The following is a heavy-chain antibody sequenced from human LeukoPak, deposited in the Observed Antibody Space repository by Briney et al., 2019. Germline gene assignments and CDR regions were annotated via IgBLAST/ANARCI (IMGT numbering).Heavy chain of an antibody. Sequence: GGSLRLSCVVSRLTFNSNAMYWVRQAPGKGLEWVSGISVSGGSEYYADSVKGRFSVSRDNSKHTVYLQVNSLRAEDTAVYFCASHAHDYDSSGYFDSWGQGALVTVSS. CDR1: RLTFNSNA. D-gene: IGHD3-22*01. CDR3: ASHAHDYDSSGYFDS. V-gene: IGHV3-23*01. J-gene: IGHJ4*02. CDR2: ISVSGGSE.